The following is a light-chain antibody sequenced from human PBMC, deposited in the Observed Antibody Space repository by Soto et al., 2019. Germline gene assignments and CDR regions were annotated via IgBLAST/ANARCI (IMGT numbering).Light chain of an antibody. Sequence: EIVLTQSPGTLSLSPGDRATLSCRASQSVSTNYLAWYQQSLGQAPRLLIYGASSRATGIPDRFSGNGSGTDFTLPLSSLEPEDFAVYYCHQYVSTPFTFGPGTKVDIK. V-gene: IGKV3-20*01. CDR1: QSVSTNY. CDR3: HQYVSTPFT. CDR2: GAS. J-gene: IGKJ3*01.